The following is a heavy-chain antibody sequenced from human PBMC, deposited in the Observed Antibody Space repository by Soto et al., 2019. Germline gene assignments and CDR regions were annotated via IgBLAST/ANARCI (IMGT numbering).Heavy chain of an antibody. CDR3: AREGVIAAAVIYFDY. J-gene: IGHJ4*02. D-gene: IGHD6-13*01. Sequence: ASVKVSCKASGYTFTSYGISWVRQAPGQGLEWMGWISAYNGNTNYAQKLQGRVTMTTDTSTSTAYMELRSLRSDDTAVYYCAREGVIAAAVIYFDYWGQGTLVTVSS. V-gene: IGHV1-18*01. CDR1: GYTFTSYG. CDR2: ISAYNGNT.